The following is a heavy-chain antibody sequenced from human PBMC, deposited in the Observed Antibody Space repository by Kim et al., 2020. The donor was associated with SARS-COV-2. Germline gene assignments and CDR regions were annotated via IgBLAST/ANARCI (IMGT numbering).Heavy chain of an antibody. V-gene: IGHV3-53*01. D-gene: IGHD3-16*01. J-gene: IGHJ4*02. Sequence: GGSLRLSCAASGFIVSTKYMTWVRQAPGKGLEWVSVMYSDGSTYYADSVKGRFTFSRDNSKNTVYLQVNSLRVEYTAVYYCTWGITPLVYWGQGTLVTVS. CDR2: MYSDGST. CDR1: GFIVSTKY. CDR3: TWGITPLVY.